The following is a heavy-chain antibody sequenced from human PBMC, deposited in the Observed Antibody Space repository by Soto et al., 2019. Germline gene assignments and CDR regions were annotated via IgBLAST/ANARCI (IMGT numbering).Heavy chain of an antibody. CDR1: GFTFSSYS. J-gene: IGHJ4*02. CDR3: ASDRPGYSYGLDY. D-gene: IGHD5-18*01. Sequence: EVQLVESGGGLVQPGGSLRLACAASGFTFSSYSMNWVCQAPGKGLEWDSYISSSSSTIYYADSVKGRFTISRDNAKNTLYPQMNRLRAEDTAVYYCASDRPGYSYGLDYCGQGTMVTVSS. V-gene: IGHV3-48*01. CDR2: ISSSSSTI.